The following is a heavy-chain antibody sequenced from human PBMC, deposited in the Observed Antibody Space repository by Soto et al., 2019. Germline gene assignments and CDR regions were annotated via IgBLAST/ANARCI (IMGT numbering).Heavy chain of an antibody. V-gene: IGHV4-59*01. CDR3: ARSGWYDAFDI. Sequence: SETLSLTCTVSGGSISSYYWSWIRQPPGKGLEWIGYIYYSGSTNYNPSLKSRVTISVDTSKNQFSPKLSSVTAADTAVYYCARSGWYDAFDIWGQGTMVTVSS. CDR1: GGSISSYY. CDR2: IYYSGST. D-gene: IGHD6-19*01. J-gene: IGHJ3*02.